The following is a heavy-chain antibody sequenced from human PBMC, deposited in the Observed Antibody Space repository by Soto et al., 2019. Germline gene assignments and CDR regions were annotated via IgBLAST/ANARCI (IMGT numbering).Heavy chain of an antibody. Sequence: ASVKVSCKASGYTFTSYDINWVRQATGQGLEWMGWMNPNSGNTGYAQKFQGRVTMTRNTSISTAYMELSSLRSEDTAVYYCARLRYCSGGSCDPPPDFDYWGQGTLVTVSS. CDR1: GYTFTSYD. D-gene: IGHD2-15*01. V-gene: IGHV1-8*01. J-gene: IGHJ4*02. CDR2: MNPNSGNT. CDR3: ARLRYCSGGSCDPPPDFDY.